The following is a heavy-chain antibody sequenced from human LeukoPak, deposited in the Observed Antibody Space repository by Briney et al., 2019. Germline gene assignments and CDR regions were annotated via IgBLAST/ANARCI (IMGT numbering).Heavy chain of an antibody. CDR3: AKLTTISDYFDY. CDR1: GFTFSSYG. J-gene: IGHJ4*02. CDR2: ISYDGSNK. D-gene: IGHD1-14*01. V-gene: IGHV3-30*18. Sequence: GGSLRLSCAASGFTFSSYGMHWVRQAPGKGLEWVAVISYDGSNKYYADSVKGRFTISRDNSKNTLYLQTNSLRAEDTAVYYCAKLTTISDYFDYWGQGTLVTVSS.